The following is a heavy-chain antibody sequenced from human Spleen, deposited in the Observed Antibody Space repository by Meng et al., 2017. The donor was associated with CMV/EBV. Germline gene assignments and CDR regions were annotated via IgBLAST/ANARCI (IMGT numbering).Heavy chain of an antibody. D-gene: IGHD2-2*01. V-gene: IGHV3-74*01. CDR1: FTFRSYW. Sequence: FTFRSYWMHWVRQAPGKGLLCVSRINRDWSSTSYADSVKGRFTISRDNAKNTLYLQMNSLRAEDTAVYYCARGEYCSSTSCVSRFDYWGHGTLVTVSS. J-gene: IGHJ4*01. CDR3: ARGEYCSSTSCVSRFDY. CDR2: INRDWSST.